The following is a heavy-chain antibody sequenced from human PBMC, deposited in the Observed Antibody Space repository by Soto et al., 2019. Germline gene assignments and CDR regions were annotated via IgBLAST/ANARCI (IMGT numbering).Heavy chain of an antibody. Sequence: ESLKISCKGSGYSFTSYWIGWVRQMPGKGLEWMGIIYPGDSDTRYSPSFQGQVTISADKSISTAYLQWSSLKASDTAMYYCAKTTNYYYYGMDVWGQGTTVTVSS. D-gene: IGHD1-7*01. CDR1: GYSFTSYW. J-gene: IGHJ6*02. CDR2: IYPGDSDT. CDR3: AKTTNYYYYGMDV. V-gene: IGHV5-51*01.